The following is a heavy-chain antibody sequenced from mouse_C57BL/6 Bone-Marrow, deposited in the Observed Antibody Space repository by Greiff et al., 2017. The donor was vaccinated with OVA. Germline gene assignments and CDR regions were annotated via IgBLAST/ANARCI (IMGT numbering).Heavy chain of an antibody. Sequence: VQLQPSGAELARPGASVKLSCKASGYTFTSYGISWVKQRTGQGLEWIGEIYPRSGNTYYNEKFKGKATLTADKSSSTAYMELRSLTSEDSAVYFCARSEDGYFLYAMDYWGQGTSVTVSS. D-gene: IGHD2-3*01. J-gene: IGHJ4*01. CDR2: IYPRSGNT. CDR1: GYTFTSYG. CDR3: ARSEDGYFLYAMDY. V-gene: IGHV1-81*01.